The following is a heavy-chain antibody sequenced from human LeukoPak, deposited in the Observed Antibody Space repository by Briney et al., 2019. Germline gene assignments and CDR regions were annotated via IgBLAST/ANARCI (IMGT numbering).Heavy chain of an antibody. V-gene: IGHV3-48*03. Sequence: GGSLRLSCAASGFTFSSYEMNWVRQAPGKGLEWISYISTSTTTIYYANSVKGRFTISRDNAKKSLYLQMNSLRVEDTGVYYCASWGEGALDNWGQGTLVTVSS. D-gene: IGHD1-26*01. J-gene: IGHJ4*02. CDR3: ASWGEGALDN. CDR2: ISTSTTTI. CDR1: GFTFSSYE.